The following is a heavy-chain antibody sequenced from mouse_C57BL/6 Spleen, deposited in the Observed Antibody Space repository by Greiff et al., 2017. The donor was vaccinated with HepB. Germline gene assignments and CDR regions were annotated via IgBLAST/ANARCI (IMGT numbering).Heavy chain of an antibody. Sequence: EVKLVESGGGLVKPGGSLKLSCAASGFTFSDYGMHWVRQAPEKGLEWVAYISSGSSTIYYAATVKGRFTISRDNAKNTLFLQMTSLRSEDTAMYYCASYYYAMDYWGQGTSVTVSS. J-gene: IGHJ4*01. V-gene: IGHV5-17*01. CDR1: GFTFSDYG. CDR2: ISSGSSTI. CDR3: ASYYYAMDY.